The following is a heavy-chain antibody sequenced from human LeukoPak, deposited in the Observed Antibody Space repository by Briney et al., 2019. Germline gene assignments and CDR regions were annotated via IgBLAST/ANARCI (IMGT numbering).Heavy chain of an antibody. CDR2: IRYDGSNK. CDR1: GFTFSSYW. J-gene: IGHJ5*02. D-gene: IGHD5/OR15-5a*01. V-gene: IGHV3-30*02. Sequence: GGSLRLSGAASGFTFSSYWMHWVRQAPGKGLEWVAFIRYDGSNKYYADSVKGRFTISRDNSKNTLYLQMNSPRAEDTAVYYCAKVRVSAWGQGTLVTVSS. CDR3: AKVRVSA.